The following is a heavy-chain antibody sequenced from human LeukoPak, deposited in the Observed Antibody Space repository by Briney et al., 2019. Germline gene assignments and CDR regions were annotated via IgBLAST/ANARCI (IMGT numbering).Heavy chain of an antibody. D-gene: IGHD1-14*01. CDR1: GFTFVDYG. V-gene: IGHV3-20*04. Sequence: GGSLRLSCATSGFTFVDYGLSWVRRAPGKGLEWLCAINWNGAITDYADSVRGRFTISRDNAKNSLYLQMNSLRAEDTAVYYCARDLTGTTGWGQGTLVTVSS. CDR3: ARDLTGTTG. CDR2: INWNGAIT. J-gene: IGHJ4*02.